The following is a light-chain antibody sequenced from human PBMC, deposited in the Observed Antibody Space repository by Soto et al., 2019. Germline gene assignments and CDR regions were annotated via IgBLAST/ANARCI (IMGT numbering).Light chain of an antibody. CDR2: DVN. CDR3: SSYTTTRSYG. Sequence: QSALTQPASVSGSPGQSITISCTGTSSDIGNYNYVSWYQQHPGKAPKLMIYDVNNRPSGISDRFSGSKSGNTASLTISGLQAEDEADYYCSSYTTTRSYGFGTGIKVTVL. CDR1: SSDIGNYNY. J-gene: IGLJ1*01. V-gene: IGLV2-14*01.